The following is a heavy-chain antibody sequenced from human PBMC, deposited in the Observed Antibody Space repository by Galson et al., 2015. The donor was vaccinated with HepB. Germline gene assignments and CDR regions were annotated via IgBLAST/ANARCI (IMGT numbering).Heavy chain of an antibody. D-gene: IGHD2-2*01. CDR3: ARRRYCSGTSCYYDY. Sequence: QSGAEVKKPGESLRISCKGSGYSFTSYWISWVRQMPGKGLEWMGRIDPSDSYTNYSPSFQGHVTISADKSISTAYLQWSSLKASDTAMYYCARRRYCSGTSCYYDYWGQGTLVTVSS. V-gene: IGHV5-10-1*01. CDR2: IDPSDSYT. CDR1: GYSFTSYW. J-gene: IGHJ4*02.